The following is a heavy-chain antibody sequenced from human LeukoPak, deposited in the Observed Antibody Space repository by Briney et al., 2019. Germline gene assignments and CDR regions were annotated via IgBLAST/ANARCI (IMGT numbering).Heavy chain of an antibody. Sequence: GGSLRLSCAASGFTFSSYSMNWVRQAPGKGLEWVAVISYDGSNKYYADSVKGRFTISRDNSKNTLYLQMNSLRAEDTAVYYCARGDYDFWSGYYSGFDYWGQGTLVTVSS. CDR1: GFTFSSYS. V-gene: IGHV3-30*03. D-gene: IGHD3-3*01. CDR3: ARGDYDFWSGYYSGFDY. CDR2: ISYDGSNK. J-gene: IGHJ4*02.